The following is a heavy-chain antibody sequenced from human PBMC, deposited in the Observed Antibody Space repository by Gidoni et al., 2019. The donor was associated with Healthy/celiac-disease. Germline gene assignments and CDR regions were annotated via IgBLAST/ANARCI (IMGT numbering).Heavy chain of an antibody. V-gene: IGHV4-39*01. CDR2: IYYSGST. CDR1: GGSISSSSYY. Sequence: QLQLQESGPGLVKPSETLSLTCTVSGGSISSSSYYWGWIRQPPGKGLEWIGSIYYSGSTYYNPSLKSRVTISVDTSKNQFSLKLSSVTAADTAVYYCARHGWQQLANPYFDYWGQGTLVTVSS. CDR3: ARHGWQQLANPYFDY. J-gene: IGHJ4*02. D-gene: IGHD6-13*01.